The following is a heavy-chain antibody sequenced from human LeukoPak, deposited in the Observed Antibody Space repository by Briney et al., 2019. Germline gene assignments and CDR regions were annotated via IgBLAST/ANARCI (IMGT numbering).Heavy chain of an antibody. Sequence: ASVKVSCKVSGYTLTELSMHWVRQAPGKGLEWMGGFDPEDGETIYAQKFQGRVTMTEDTSTDTAYMELSSLTSEDTAVYFCARDRVGVGGNGYENWGQGTLVTVSS. V-gene: IGHV1-24*01. CDR1: GYTLTELS. CDR3: ARDRVGVGGNGYEN. J-gene: IGHJ4*02. D-gene: IGHD5-24*01. CDR2: FDPEDGET.